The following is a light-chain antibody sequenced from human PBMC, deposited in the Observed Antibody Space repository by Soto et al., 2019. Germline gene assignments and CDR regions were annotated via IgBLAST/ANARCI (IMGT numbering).Light chain of an antibody. V-gene: IGKV3-20*01. Sequence: EIVLTQSPGTLSVSPGERATLSCRASQSISSNYLAWYQQKPGQAPSLLIYGASSRATGIPDRFSGSGSGTDFTLTISRLEPEDSAIYYCQQYGSWTFGQGTNVELK. CDR3: QQYGSWT. J-gene: IGKJ1*01. CDR2: GAS. CDR1: QSISSNY.